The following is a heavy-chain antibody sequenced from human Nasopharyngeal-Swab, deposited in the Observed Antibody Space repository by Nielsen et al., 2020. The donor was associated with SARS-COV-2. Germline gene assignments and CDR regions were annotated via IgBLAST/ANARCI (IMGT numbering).Heavy chain of an antibody. CDR2: IYYSGST. Sequence: WIRQPPGKGLEWIGYIYYSGSTYYNPSLKSRVTISVDTSKNQFSLKLSSVTAADTAVYYCARDSGVAGTKYYYYGRDVWGQGTTVTVS. D-gene: IGHD6-19*01. V-gene: IGHV4-30-4*01. J-gene: IGHJ6*02. CDR3: ARDSGVAGTKYYYYGRDV.